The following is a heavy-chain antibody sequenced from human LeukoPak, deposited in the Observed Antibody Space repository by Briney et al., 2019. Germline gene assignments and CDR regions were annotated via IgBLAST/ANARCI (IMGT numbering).Heavy chain of an antibody. Sequence: GGSLRLSCAASGFTFSSYWMHWVRQAPGKGPVWISHISSGDGTNIGYADSVKGRFTISRDNAKNTLYLQMNSLGVDDTAVYYCTRTTGQRCFDCWGQGTQVTVSS. CDR1: GFTFSSYW. D-gene: IGHD4-11*01. V-gene: IGHV3-74*01. J-gene: IGHJ4*02. CDR3: TRTTGQRCFDC. CDR2: ISSGDGTNI.